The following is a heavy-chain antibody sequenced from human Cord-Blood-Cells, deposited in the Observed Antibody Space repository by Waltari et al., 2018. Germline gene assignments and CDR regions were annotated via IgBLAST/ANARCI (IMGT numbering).Heavy chain of an antibody. J-gene: IGHJ4*02. Sequence: QSQRVQSGAEVTKPGSPVMVSCKASGGTFRSYAISWVRQAPGQGLEWMGGIIPIFGTANYAQKFQGRVTITADESTSTAYMELSSLRSEDTAVYYCARGSSGWSDYWGQGTLVTVSS. D-gene: IGHD6-19*01. CDR1: GGTFRSYA. V-gene: IGHV1-69*01. CDR2: IIPIFGTA. CDR3: ARGSSGWSDY.